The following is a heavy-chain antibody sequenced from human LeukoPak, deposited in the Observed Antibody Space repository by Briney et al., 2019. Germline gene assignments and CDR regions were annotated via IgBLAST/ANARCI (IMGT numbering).Heavy chain of an antibody. Sequence: GGSLRLSCAASGFSFTNSGMTWVRQAPGRGLEWVAAISNDGNNKFYADSVKGRFTISRDNPKNTMNLQMNSLRAEDTAVYYCAKDWGYYDSSGIDYWGQGTLVTVSS. V-gene: IGHV3-30*18. CDR1: GFSFTNSG. CDR2: ISNDGNNK. J-gene: IGHJ4*02. D-gene: IGHD3-22*01. CDR3: AKDWGYYDSSGIDY.